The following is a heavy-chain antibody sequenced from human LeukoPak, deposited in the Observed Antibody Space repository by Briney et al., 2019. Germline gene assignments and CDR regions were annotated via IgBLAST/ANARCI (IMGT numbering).Heavy chain of an antibody. J-gene: IGHJ4*02. Sequence: PSQTLSLTCTVSGGSISSGGYYWSWIRQPPGKGLEWIGYIYHSGGTYYNPSLKSRVTISVDRSKNQFSLKLSSVTAADTAVYYCARTRYSGSYFFDYWGQGTLVTVSS. CDR2: IYHSGGT. CDR3: ARTRYSGSYFFDY. D-gene: IGHD1-26*01. V-gene: IGHV4-30-2*01. CDR1: GGSISSGGYY.